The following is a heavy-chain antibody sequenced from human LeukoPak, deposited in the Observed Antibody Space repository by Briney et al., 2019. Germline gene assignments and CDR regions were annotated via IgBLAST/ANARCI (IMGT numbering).Heavy chain of an antibody. Sequence: GGSLRLSCAASGFTFSSYWMHWVRQAPGKGLVWVSRINSDGSSTSYADSVKGRFTISRDNAKNTLYLQMNSLRAEDTAVYCCARGSNYFDAFDIWGQGTMVTVSS. V-gene: IGHV3-74*01. J-gene: IGHJ3*02. D-gene: IGHD4-11*01. CDR1: GFTFSSYW. CDR3: ARGSNYFDAFDI. CDR2: INSDGSST.